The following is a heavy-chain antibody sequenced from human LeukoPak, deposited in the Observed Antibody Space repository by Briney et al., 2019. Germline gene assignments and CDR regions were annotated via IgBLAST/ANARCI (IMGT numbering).Heavy chain of an antibody. V-gene: IGHV4-61*02. Sequence: SETLSLTCTVSGGSISSGSYYWSWIRQPAGKGLEWIGRIYTSGSTNYNPSLKSRVTISVDTSKNQFSLKLNSVTAADTAVYYCARGDYYDSSGYYYGAFDIWGQGTMVTVSS. CDR1: GGSISSGSYY. CDR2: IYTSGST. D-gene: IGHD3-22*01. CDR3: ARGDYYDSSGYYYGAFDI. J-gene: IGHJ3*02.